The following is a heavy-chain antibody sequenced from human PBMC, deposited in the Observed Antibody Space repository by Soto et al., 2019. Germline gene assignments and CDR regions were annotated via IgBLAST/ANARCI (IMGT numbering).Heavy chain of an antibody. Sequence: GGSLRLSCAACGFTFSSSVMNWVLQAPGNGLEWVSTVSPGGDVSHYTDSVKGRFTISRDNSRRTLHLHMDSPRAEDAAVYFCLRRAITATTNWGAFDVWGQGTVVTVSS. V-gene: IGHV3-23*01. CDR3: LRRAITATTNWGAFDV. CDR2: VSPGGDVS. D-gene: IGHD1-20*01. CDR1: GFTFSSSV. J-gene: IGHJ3*01.